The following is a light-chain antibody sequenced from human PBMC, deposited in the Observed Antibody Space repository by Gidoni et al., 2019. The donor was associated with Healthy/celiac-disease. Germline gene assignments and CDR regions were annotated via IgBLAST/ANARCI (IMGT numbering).Light chain of an antibody. CDR1: QSVSRY. V-gene: IGKV3-11*01. CDR3: PQRSIWPPIT. CDR2: DAS. Sequence: ETVLPQSTATLSLSPGERATLSCRASQSVSRYLAWYQQKPGQAPRLLIYDASNRATGIPARFSGSGSGTDFTLTISSLEPEDFVVYYCPQRSIWPPITFGQGTRLEIK. J-gene: IGKJ5*01.